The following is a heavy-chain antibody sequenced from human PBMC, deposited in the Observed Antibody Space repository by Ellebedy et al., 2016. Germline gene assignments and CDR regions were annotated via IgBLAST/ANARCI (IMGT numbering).Heavy chain of an antibody. CDR3: ARDNPPFRHPPDY. CDR2: IFYSGST. J-gene: IGHJ4*02. V-gene: IGHV4-39*07. Sequence: SETLSLTCTVSGGSISTNTYYWGWIRQPPGKGLEWIASIFYSGSTYYNPSLKSRVTISVDTSKNQFSLKLSSVTAADTAVYYCARDNPPFRHPPDYWGQGTLVTVST. CDR1: GGSISTNTYY.